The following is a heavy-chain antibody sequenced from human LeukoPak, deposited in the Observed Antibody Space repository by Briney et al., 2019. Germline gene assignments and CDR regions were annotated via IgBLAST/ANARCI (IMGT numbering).Heavy chain of an antibody. D-gene: IGHD1-26*01. CDR3: ARDRGAYSGSYHRSFDY. CDR2: IYSGGST. Sequence: GGSLRLSCAASGFTVSSNYMSWVRQAPGKGLEWVSVIYSGGSTYYADSVKGRFTISRDKSKNTLYLQMNSLRAEDTAVYYCARDRGAYSGSYHRSFDYWGQGTLVTVSS. J-gene: IGHJ4*02. V-gene: IGHV3-66*01. CDR1: GFTVSSNY.